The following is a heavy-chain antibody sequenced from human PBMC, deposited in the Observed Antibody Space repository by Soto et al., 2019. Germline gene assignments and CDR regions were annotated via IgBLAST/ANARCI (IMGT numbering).Heavy chain of an antibody. CDR2: IIPIFGTA. Sequence: QVQLVQSGAEVKKPGSSVKVSCKASGGTFSSYAISWVRQAPGQGLEWMGGIIPIFGTANYAQKFQGRVTITADEXTXXAYMELSSLRSEDTAVYYCARGRVWFGELFPHFDYWGQGTLVTVSS. CDR3: ARGRVWFGELFPHFDY. CDR1: GGTFSSYA. J-gene: IGHJ4*02. D-gene: IGHD3-10*01. V-gene: IGHV1-69*12.